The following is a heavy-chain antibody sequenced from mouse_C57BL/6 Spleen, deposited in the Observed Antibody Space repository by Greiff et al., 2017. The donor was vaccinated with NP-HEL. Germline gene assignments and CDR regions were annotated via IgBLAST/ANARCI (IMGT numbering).Heavy chain of an antibody. Sequence: QVHVKQPGAELVRPGSSVKLSCKASGYTFTSYWMHWVKQRPIQGLEWIGNIDPSDSETHYNQKFKDKATLTVDKSSSTAYMQLSSLTSEDSAVYYCAREGRSHYYAMDYWGQGTSVTVSS. CDR2: IDPSDSET. V-gene: IGHV1-52*01. CDR1: GYTFTSYW. J-gene: IGHJ4*01. CDR3: AREGRSHYYAMDY. D-gene: IGHD3-3*01.